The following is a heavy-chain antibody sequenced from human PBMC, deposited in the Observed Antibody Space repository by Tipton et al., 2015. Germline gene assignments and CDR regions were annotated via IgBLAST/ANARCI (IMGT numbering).Heavy chain of an antibody. CDR3: ATGGDDGYDF. CDR2: INPANGNT. Sequence: QLVQSGPEVKKPGASVKISCKTSGYTFTNYIMHWVRQAPGQSLEWMGWINPANGNTEYSQRLEARVTISRDTSARTAYMELRALRFEDTAMYYCATGGDDGYDFWGQGTTVTVSS. V-gene: IGHV1-3*01. J-gene: IGHJ6*02. D-gene: IGHD6-25*01. CDR1: GYTFTNYI.